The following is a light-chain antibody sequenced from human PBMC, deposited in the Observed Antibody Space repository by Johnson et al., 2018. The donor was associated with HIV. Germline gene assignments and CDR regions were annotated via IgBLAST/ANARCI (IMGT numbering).Light chain of an antibody. CDR1: SSNIGNNY. V-gene: IGLV1-51*02. Sequence: QSVLTQPPSVSAAPGQKVTISCSGSSSNIGNNYVSWYQQLPGTAPKLLIYENNKRPSGIPDRFSGSKSGTSATLGITGLQTWDEADYYYETWDNSLNVSHVFGTGTKGIVL. J-gene: IGLJ1*01. CDR3: ETWDNSLNVSHV. CDR2: ENN.